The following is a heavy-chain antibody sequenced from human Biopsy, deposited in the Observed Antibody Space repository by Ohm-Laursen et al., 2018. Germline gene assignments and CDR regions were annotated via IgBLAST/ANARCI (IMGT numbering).Heavy chain of an antibody. CDR3: ARDTRWSPYSMDV. D-gene: IGHD4-23*01. V-gene: IGHV3-69-1*01. J-gene: IGHJ6*02. CDR1: EFTFSGYC. Sequence: SLRLSCSATEFTFSGYCMNWVRQAPGRGLEWVSYISGGGTIYYGDSMKGRVTISRDNAKNSLYLQMHSLRAEDTAVYYCARDTRWSPYSMDVWGQGTTVTVSS. CDR2: ISGGGTI.